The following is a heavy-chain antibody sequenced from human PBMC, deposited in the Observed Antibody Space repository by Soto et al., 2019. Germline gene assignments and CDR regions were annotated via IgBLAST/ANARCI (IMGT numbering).Heavy chain of an antibody. CDR3: AIPKGRLRGADDAFDI. CDR2: IIPIFGTA. Sequence: QVQLVQSGAEVKKPVSSVKVSCKASGGTFSCYAISWVRQAPGQGLEWMGGIIPIFGTANYAQKFQGRVTITADESTSTAYMELSSLRSEDTAVYYCAIPKGRLRGADDAFDIWGQGTMVTVSS. V-gene: IGHV1-69*12. CDR1: GGTFSCYA. D-gene: IGHD4-17*01. J-gene: IGHJ3*02.